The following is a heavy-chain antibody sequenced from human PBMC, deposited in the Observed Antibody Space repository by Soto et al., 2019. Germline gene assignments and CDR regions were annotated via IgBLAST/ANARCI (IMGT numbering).Heavy chain of an antibody. CDR3: VSKWGPYYYGLDV. CDR1: GDSITNNHW. CDR2: IYHTGLA. J-gene: IGHJ6*02. V-gene: IGHV4-4*02. D-gene: IGHD7-27*01. Sequence: SETLSLTCTVYGDSITNNHWWSWVRQPPGKGPELIGEIYHTGLANYTPSLESRVAFSVDKSKNKFPLSLTSVPAADTAVYFCVSKWGPYYYGLDVWGQGTRVTVSS.